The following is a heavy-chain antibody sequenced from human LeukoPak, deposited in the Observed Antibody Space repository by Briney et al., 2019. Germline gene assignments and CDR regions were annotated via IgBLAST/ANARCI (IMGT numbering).Heavy chain of an antibody. CDR1: GYSFTSYW. J-gene: IGHJ5*02. D-gene: IGHD2-2*01. Sequence: GESLKISCKGSGYSFTSYWIGWVRQMPGKGLEWMGIIYPGDSDTRYSPSFQGQVTISADKSISTAYLQWSSLMASDTAMYYCARPLRYCSSTSCTTGGFDPWGQGTLVTVSS. CDR3: ARPLRYCSSTSCTTGGFDP. V-gene: IGHV5-51*01. CDR2: IYPGDSDT.